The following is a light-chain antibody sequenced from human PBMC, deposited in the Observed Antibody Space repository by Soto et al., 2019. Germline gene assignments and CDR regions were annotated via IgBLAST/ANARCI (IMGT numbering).Light chain of an antibody. CDR2: DAS. CDR3: VHRNTWPWT. Sequence: EIVLTQSPGTLSLSPGERATLSCRASQSVSVHLAWYQQKPGQAPRLLIYDASNRATGIPARFSGSGSGTHFTLTISSLDPGDFEVYHCVHRNTWPWTCGPGSKVEIK. CDR1: QSVSVH. J-gene: IGKJ1*01. V-gene: IGKV3-11*01.